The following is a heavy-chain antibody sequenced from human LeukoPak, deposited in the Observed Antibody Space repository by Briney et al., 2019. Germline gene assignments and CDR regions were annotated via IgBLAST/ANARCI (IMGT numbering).Heavy chain of an antibody. CDR1: GYSISSGYY. V-gene: IGHV4-38-2*02. CDR3: ARERAPRRSIVVVPTARAFDM. J-gene: IGHJ3*02. Sequence: SETLSLTCTVSGYSISSGYYWGWIRQPPGKGLEWIGSIYHSGSTYYNPSLKSRVTISVDTSKNQFSLKLSSVTAADTAVYYCARERAPRRSIVVVPTARAFDMWGQGTMVTVSS. CDR2: IYHSGST. D-gene: IGHD2-2*01.